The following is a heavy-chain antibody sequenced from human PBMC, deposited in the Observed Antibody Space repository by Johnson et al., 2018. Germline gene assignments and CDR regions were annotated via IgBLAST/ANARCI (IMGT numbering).Heavy chain of an antibody. CDR2: VSGSGGST. V-gene: IGHV3-23*04. J-gene: IGHJ3*02. CDR1: GFTFSSYA. Sequence: VQLVESGGDLVQXGGSLRLSCAASGFTFSSYAMSWVRQAPGKGLEWVSSVSGSGGSTYYADPVKGRFTISRDNSKNQRFLQMNSLGAEDTAVYYCAGSKGSGPPVWSDAFDIWGQGTMVTVSS. D-gene: IGHD6-19*01. CDR3: AGSKGSGPPVWSDAFDI.